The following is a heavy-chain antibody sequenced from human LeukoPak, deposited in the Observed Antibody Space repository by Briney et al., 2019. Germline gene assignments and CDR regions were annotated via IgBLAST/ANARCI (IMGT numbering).Heavy chain of an antibody. D-gene: IGHD5-24*01. J-gene: IGHJ4*02. V-gene: IGHV3-66*01. CDR3: ARDVYGDGYNSFDY. Sequence: GGSLRLSCAVSGFIVSSNHMNWVRQAPGKGLEWVSVIYSGGYSGGGPYYADSVKGRFTTSSDSSKNTLLLQMNSLRAEDTAGYYCARDVYGDGYNSFDYWGLGILVTVSS. CDR1: GFIVSSNH. CDR2: IYSGGYSGGGP.